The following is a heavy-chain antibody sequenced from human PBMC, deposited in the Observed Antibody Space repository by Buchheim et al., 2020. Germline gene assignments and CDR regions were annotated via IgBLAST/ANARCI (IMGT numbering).Heavy chain of an antibody. CDR3: ARRISAAGTGYFQN. Sequence: QLQLQESGPGLVKPSETLSLTCTVSCGSISSPAYFWGWIRQPPGKGLEWIGCIYYSGSSYYNPSLKSRVTMSVDTSKNHLSLKLSSVTAADTAVYYCARRISAAGTGYFQNWGQGTL. J-gene: IGHJ1*01. CDR1: CGSISSPAYF. CDR2: IYYSGSS. D-gene: IGHD6-13*01. V-gene: IGHV4-39*07.